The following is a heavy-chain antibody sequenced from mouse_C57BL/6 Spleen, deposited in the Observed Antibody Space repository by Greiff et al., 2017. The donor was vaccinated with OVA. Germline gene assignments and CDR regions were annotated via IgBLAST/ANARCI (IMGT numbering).Heavy chain of an antibody. J-gene: IGHJ3*01. D-gene: IGHD2-3*01. Sequence: QVQLQQPGAELVKPGASVKLSCKASGYTFTSYWMQWVQQRPGQGLEWIGEIDPSDSYTNYNQKFKGKATLTVDTSSSTAYMQLSSLTSEDSAVYYCARSMDDWFAYWGQGTLVTVSA. CDR1: GYTFTSYW. CDR3: ARSMDDWFAY. CDR2: IDPSDSYT. V-gene: IGHV1-50*01.